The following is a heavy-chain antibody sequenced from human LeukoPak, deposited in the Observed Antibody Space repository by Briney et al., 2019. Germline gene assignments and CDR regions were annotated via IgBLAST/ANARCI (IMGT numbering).Heavy chain of an antibody. V-gene: IGHV1-2*06. CDR1: GYSFTDYH. J-gene: IGHJ6*02. CDR3: AREAGPPPSGGLDV. Sequence: GPVKVSCKTSGYSFTDYHFHWVRQAPGQGLEWMGRINPRVPCASYAQTFQGRVTMTRDTSISTAYMELPNLKFDDTAVYYCAREAGPPPSGGLDVWGQGTTVIVSS. D-gene: IGHD6-19*01. CDR2: INPRVPCA.